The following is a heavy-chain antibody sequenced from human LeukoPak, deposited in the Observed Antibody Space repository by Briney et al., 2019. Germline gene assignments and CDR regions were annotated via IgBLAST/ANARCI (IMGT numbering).Heavy chain of an antibody. CDR2: INPIFGTA. Sequence: ASVKVSRKASGGTFSSYAISWVRQAPGQGLEWMRGINPIFGTANYAQKFQGRVTITADESTSTAYMELSSLRSEDTAVYYCARSSRGLTYSSSWYPTWGQGTLVTVSS. D-gene: IGHD6-13*01. J-gene: IGHJ4*02. CDR1: GGTFSSYA. V-gene: IGHV1-69*13. CDR3: ARSSRGLTYSSSWYPT.